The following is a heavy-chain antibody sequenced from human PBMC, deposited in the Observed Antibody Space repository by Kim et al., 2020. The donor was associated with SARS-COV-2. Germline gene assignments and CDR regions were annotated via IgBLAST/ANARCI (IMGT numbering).Heavy chain of an antibody. CDR3: ARHDTVTPGRNWFDP. CDR1: GYSFTSYW. Sequence: GESLKISCKGSGYSFTSYWISWVRQMPGKGLEWMGRIDPSDSYTNYSPSFQGHVTISADKSISTAYLQWSSLKASDTAMYYCARHDTVTPGRNWFDPWGQGTLVTVSS. CDR2: IDPSDSYT. V-gene: IGHV5-10-1*01. D-gene: IGHD3-10*01. J-gene: IGHJ5*02.